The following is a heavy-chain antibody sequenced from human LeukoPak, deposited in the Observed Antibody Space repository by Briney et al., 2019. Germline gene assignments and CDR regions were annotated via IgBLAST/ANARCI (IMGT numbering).Heavy chain of an antibody. CDR2: ISSSSSYI. CDR3: ARDSRSTFDYFDY. V-gene: IGHV3-21*01. Sequence: GGSLRLSCAASGFTFSSYSVNWVRQAPGKGLEWVSSISSSSSYIYYADSVKGRFTISRDNAKNSLYLQMNSLRAEDTAVYYCARDSRSTFDYFDYWGQGTLVTVSS. D-gene: IGHD3-16*01. CDR1: GFTFSSYS. J-gene: IGHJ4*02.